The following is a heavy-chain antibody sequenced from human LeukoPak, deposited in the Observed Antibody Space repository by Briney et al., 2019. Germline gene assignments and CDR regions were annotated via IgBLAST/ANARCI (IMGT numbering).Heavy chain of an antibody. V-gene: IGHV3-74*01. Sequence: GGSLRLSWAASGFTLSSYWTHWVRQPPGKGLVWVSRINSDVSSTSYADSVKGRFTISRDNAKNTLYLQMNSLRAEDTAVYYCARATMVRGVIIRANAFDIWGQGTMVTVSS. J-gene: IGHJ3*02. CDR3: ARATMVRGVIIRANAFDI. CDR1: GFTLSSYW. CDR2: INSDVSST. D-gene: IGHD3-10*01.